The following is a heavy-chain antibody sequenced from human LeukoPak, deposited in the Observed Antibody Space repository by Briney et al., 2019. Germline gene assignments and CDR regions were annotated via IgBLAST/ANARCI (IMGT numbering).Heavy chain of an antibody. V-gene: IGHV1-2*02. CDR2: INPNSGGT. D-gene: IGHD5-12*01. J-gene: IGHJ4*02. CDR1: GYTFTGYY. CDR3: AREWGYSGYEDDDY. Sequence: GASVKVSCKASGYTFTGYYMHWVRQAPGQGLEWMGWINPNSGGTNYAQKFQGRVTMTRDTSISTAYMELSRLRSDDTAVYYCAREWGYSGYEDDDYWGQGTLVTDSS.